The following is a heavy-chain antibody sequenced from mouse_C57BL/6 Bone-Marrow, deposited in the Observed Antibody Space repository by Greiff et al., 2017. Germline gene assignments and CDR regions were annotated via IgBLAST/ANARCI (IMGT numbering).Heavy chain of an antibody. CDR1: GYTFTSYT. CDR3: ARDYYGSSYRTFAY. CDR2: INPSSGYT. J-gene: IGHJ3*01. D-gene: IGHD1-1*01. V-gene: IGHV1-4*01. Sequence: QVQLQQSGAELARPGASVKMSCKASGYTFTSYTMHWVKQRPGPGLEWIGYINPSSGYTKYTQKFKDKATLTADKSSSTAYMQLSSLTSEDSAVYYCARDYYGSSYRTFAYWGQGTLVTVSA.